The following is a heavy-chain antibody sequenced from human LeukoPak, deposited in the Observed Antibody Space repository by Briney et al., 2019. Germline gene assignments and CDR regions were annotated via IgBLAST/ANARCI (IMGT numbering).Heavy chain of an antibody. D-gene: IGHD6-13*01. CDR1: GFTVSSNY. Sequence: GGSLRLSCAASGFTVSSNYMSWVRQAPGKGLEWVSVIYSGGSTYYADSVKGRFTISRDNSKNTLYLQMNSLRAEDTAVYYCARGDSSWYFAFDYWGQGTLVTVSS. CDR2: IYSGGST. CDR3: ARGDSSWYFAFDY. J-gene: IGHJ4*02. V-gene: IGHV3-66*01.